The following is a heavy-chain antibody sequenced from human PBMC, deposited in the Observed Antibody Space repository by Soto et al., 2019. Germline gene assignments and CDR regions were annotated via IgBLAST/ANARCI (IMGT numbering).Heavy chain of an antibody. V-gene: IGHV1-18*01. CDR2: ISAYNGNT. CDR3: ARLTLRFLEWLFRPGYYYGMDV. CDR1: GYTFTSYG. J-gene: IGHJ6*02. Sequence: ASVKVSCKASGYTFTSYGISWVRQAPGQGLEWMGWISAYNGNTNYAQKLQGRVTMTTDTSTSTAYVELRSLRSDDTAVYYCARLTLRFLEWLFRPGYYYGMDVWGQGTTVTVSS. D-gene: IGHD3-3*01.